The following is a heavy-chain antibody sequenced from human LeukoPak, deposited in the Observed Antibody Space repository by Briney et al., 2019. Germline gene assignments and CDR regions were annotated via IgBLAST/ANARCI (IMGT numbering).Heavy chain of an antibody. V-gene: IGHV3-7*05. J-gene: IGHJ4*02. D-gene: IGHD1-26*01. CDR3: VRSGGY. CDR2: IKEDGSEK. CDR1: GFTFSSHW. Sequence: GGSLRLSCAASGFTFSSHWMNWVRQAPGKGLEWVANIKEDGSEKYYVDSVKGRFTISRDDAKNSLCLQMNSLRAEDTAIYYCVRSGGYWGQGTLVTVSS.